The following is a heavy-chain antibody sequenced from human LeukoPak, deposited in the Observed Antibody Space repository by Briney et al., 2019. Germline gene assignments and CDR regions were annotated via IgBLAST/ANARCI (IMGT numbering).Heavy chain of an antibody. J-gene: IGHJ6*02. V-gene: IGHV3-30*18. Sequence: GGSLRLACAASGFTFSSYGMHWVRQAPGKGLEWVAVISYDGSNKYYADSVKGRFTISRDNSKNTLYLQMNSLRAEDTAVYYCAKDVGLAVAIFYYYAMDVWGQGTTVTVSS. D-gene: IGHD6-19*01. CDR2: ISYDGSNK. CDR3: AKDVGLAVAIFYYYAMDV. CDR1: GFTFSSYG.